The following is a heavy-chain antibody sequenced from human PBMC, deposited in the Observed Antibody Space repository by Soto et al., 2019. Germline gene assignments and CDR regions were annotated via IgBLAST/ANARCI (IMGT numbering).Heavy chain of an antibody. J-gene: IGHJ6*02. V-gene: IGHV4-59*01. D-gene: IGHD3-3*01. CDR1: GGSISSYY. CDR3: ARVISPNYHFWSGPRAYGMDV. CDR2: IYYSGST. Sequence: SETLSLTCTVSGGSISSYYWSWIRQPPGKGLEWIGYIYYSGSTNYNPSLKSRVTISVDTSKNQFSLKLSSVTAADTAVYYCARVISPNYHFWSGPRAYGMDVWGQGTTVTVSS.